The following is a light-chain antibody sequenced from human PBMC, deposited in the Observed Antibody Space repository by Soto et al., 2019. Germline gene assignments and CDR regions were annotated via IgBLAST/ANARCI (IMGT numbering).Light chain of an antibody. J-gene: IGLJ2*01. CDR1: SSDVDGYNY. CDR3: SSYTNSTTLVV. CDR2: EVN. V-gene: IGLV2-14*01. Sequence: QSALTQPASVSGSPGQSVTISCTGTSSDVDGYNYVSWYQQHPGKAPTLMIYEVNYRPSGVSDRFSGSKSGNTASLTISGLQAEDEADYYCSSYTNSTTLVVFGGGTKLTVL.